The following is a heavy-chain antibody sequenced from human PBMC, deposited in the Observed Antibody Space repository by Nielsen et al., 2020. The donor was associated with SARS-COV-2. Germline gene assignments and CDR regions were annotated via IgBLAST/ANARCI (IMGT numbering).Heavy chain of an antibody. CDR1: GFNFNSYW. Sequence: GGSLRLSCAASGFNFNSYWMHWVRQVPGKGPAWVSRIKSDGSKTTYADSVRGRFTISRDNAKSTLYLQMDGLRVDDTAVYYCVRVRDDGYYYDTGPFDYWGQGAQVTVSS. J-gene: IGHJ4*02. CDR2: IKSDGSKT. D-gene: IGHD3-22*01. CDR3: VRVRDDGYYYDTGPFDY. V-gene: IGHV3-74*03.